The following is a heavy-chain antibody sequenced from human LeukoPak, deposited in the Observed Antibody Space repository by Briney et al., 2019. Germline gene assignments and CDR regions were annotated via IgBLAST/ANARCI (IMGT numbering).Heavy chain of an antibody. V-gene: IGHV3-48*01. D-gene: IGHD5-18*01. CDR2: ISSSSSTI. CDR3: AREKREAYSYGLDY. Sequence: GGSLRLSCAASGFTFSSYSVNWVRQAPGKGLEWVSYISSSSSTIYYADSVKGRFTISRDNAKNSLYLQMNSLRAEDTAVYYCAREKREAYSYGLDYWGQGTLVTVSS. CDR1: GFTFSSYS. J-gene: IGHJ4*02.